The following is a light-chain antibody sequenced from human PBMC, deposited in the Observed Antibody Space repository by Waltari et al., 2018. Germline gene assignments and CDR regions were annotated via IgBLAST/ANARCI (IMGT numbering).Light chain of an antibody. V-gene: IGKV3-20*01. CDR3: QQHGSLPAT. J-gene: IGKJ1*01. CDR2: GTS. CDR1: QSVNGR. Sequence: EIVLTQSPGTLSLSPGERVTLSCRASQSVNGRLVWYQQKPGQAPRLLIYGTSSSATGIPDRFSGSGSGTDFSLTSSRLEPEDFAVYYCQQHGSLPATFGQGTKVEVK.